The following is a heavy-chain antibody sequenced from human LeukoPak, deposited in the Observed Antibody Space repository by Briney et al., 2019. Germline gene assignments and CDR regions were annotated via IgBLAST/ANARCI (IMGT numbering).Heavy chain of an antibody. CDR2: INHSGST. J-gene: IGHJ5*02. CDR3: ARRRPYYYDRHWFDP. CDR1: GGSFSGYY. V-gene: IGHV4-34*01. Sequence: SETLSLTCAVYGGSFSGYYWSWIRQPPGKGLEWTGEINHSGSTNYNPSLKSRVTISVDTSKNQFSLKLSSVTAADTAVYYCARRRPYYYDRHWFDPWGQGTLVTVSS. D-gene: IGHD3-22*01.